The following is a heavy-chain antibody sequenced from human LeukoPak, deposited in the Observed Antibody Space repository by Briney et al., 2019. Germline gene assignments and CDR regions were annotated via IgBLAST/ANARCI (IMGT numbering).Heavy chain of an antibody. D-gene: IGHD2-2*01. V-gene: IGHV4-59*01. Sequence: SETLSLTCTVSGGSISSYYWSWIRQPPGKGLEWIGYIYYSGITNYNPSLKSRVTISVDTSKNQFSLKLSSVTAADTAVYYCARLHGDCSSASCYYYGMDVWGQGTTVTVSS. CDR3: ARLHGDCSSASCYYYGMDV. J-gene: IGHJ6*02. CDR2: IYYSGIT. CDR1: GGSISSYY.